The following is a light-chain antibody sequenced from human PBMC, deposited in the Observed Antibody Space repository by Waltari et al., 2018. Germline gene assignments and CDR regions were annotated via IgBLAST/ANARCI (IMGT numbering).Light chain of an antibody. V-gene: IGLV2-23*02. J-gene: IGLJ2*01. CDR1: SGDVGMYTL. CDR3: CSYAGGSVI. CDR2: EVN. Sequence: QSGLTQPASVSGSPVQSITISCTGSSGDVGMYTLVSWYQRHPGKAPKLIISEVNDRPSGVSNRFSGSKSGNTASLTISGLQAEDEADYYCCSYAGGSVIFGGGTKLTVL.